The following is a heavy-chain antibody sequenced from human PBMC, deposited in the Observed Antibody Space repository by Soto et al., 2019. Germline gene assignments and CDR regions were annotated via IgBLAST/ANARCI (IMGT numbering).Heavy chain of an antibody. CDR1: GFSFSTYS. CDR3: VPDVVVIADKGY. D-gene: IGHD2-15*01. V-gene: IGHV3-21*01. J-gene: IGHJ4*02. CDR2: ISSTSSPR. Sequence: EVQLVESGGGLVKPGGSLRLSCAASGFSFSTYSLNWVRQAPGKGLEWVSSISSTSSPRQYADSVKGRFTISRDNDKNALYRQMDSLRVEDAAVYYCVPDVVVIADKGYWGQGTLVTVSS.